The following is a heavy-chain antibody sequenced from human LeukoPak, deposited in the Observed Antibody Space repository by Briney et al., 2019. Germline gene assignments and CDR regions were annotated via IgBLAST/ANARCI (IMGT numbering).Heavy chain of an antibody. V-gene: IGHV6-1*01. CDR3: ARDQTGDLQFDY. D-gene: IGHD3-16*01. CDR1: GGSLSSKRAA. CDR2: TYYRSKWYN. J-gene: IGHJ4*02. Sequence: SQTLPLTCAFSGGSLSSKRAAWHWLRQSPSRGLEWLGRTYYRSKWYNNYAVTVKSRITINPDTSKNQFSLQLNSVTPEDTAVYFCARDQTGDLQFDYWGQGTLVTVSS.